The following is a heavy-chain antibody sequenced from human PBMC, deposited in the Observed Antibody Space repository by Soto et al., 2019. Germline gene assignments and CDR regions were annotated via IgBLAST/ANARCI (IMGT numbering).Heavy chain of an antibody. CDR2: IYPGDSDT. Sequence: GESLKISCKGSGYSFSNYWSVWVRQMPGKGLEWMGIIYPGDSDTKYSPSFQGQVTISADKSINTAYLQWSSLKASDTAMYYCAKRRVVNPDDWFDPLAQGTLLTVSS. CDR3: AKRRVVNPDDWFDP. V-gene: IGHV5-51*01. J-gene: IGHJ5*02. CDR1: GYSFSNYW.